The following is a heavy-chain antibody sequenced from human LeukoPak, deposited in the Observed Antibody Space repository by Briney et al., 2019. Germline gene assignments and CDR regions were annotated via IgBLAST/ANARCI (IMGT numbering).Heavy chain of an antibody. V-gene: IGHV3-48*04. CDR1: GFTFSSYS. Sequence: GGSLRLSCAASGFTFSSYSMNWVRQAPGKGLEWVSKISSSSSTIYNADSVKGRFTISRDNAKNSLYLQMNSLRAEDTAVYYCARAPTVLVGYCSSSSCQADYWGQGTLVTVSS. CDR3: ARAPTVLVGYCSSSSCQADY. J-gene: IGHJ4*02. CDR2: ISSSSSTI. D-gene: IGHD2-2*01.